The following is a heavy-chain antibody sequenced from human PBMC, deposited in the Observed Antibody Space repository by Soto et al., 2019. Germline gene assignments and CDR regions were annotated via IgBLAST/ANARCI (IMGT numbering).Heavy chain of an antibody. V-gene: IGHV4-59*08. CDR3: ATLDYSNYYFDY. D-gene: IGHD4-4*01. Sequence: SETLSLTCTVSGGSISSYYWSWIRQPPGKGLEWIGYIYYSGSTNYNPSLKSRVTISVDTSKNQFSLKLSSVTAADTAVYYCATLDYSNYYFDYWGQGTLVTVSS. CDR1: GGSISSYY. CDR2: IYYSGST. J-gene: IGHJ4*02.